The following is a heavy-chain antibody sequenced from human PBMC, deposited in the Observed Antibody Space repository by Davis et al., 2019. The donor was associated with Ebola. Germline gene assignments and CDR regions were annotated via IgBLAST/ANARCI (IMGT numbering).Heavy chain of an antibody. CDR3: AKERRGYNSAADY. CDR1: GFTFRSYA. D-gene: IGHD5-24*01. V-gene: IGHV3-23*01. J-gene: IGHJ4*02. CDR2: ISGSGGST. Sequence: GESPKTPCAAPGFTFRSYAMSRVRQAPGKGLEWVSGISGSGGSTYYADSVKGRFTISRDNSKNTLYLQMNNLRAEDTAVYYCAKERRGYNSAADYWGQGTLVTVSS.